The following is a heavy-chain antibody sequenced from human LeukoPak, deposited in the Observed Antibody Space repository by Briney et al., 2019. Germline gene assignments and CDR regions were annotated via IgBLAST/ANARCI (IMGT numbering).Heavy chain of an antibody. J-gene: IGHJ4*02. Sequence: GGSLRLSCAASGFTFSTYEMIWVRQAPGKGLEWVSYISSRDSTIYYADSVKGRFTISRDNAKNSLYLQMSSLRAEDTAVYYCARRYCSSSSCTLDYWGQGTLVTVSS. D-gene: IGHD2-2*01. CDR1: GFTFSTYE. CDR3: ARRYCSSSSCTLDY. CDR2: ISSRDSTI. V-gene: IGHV3-48*03.